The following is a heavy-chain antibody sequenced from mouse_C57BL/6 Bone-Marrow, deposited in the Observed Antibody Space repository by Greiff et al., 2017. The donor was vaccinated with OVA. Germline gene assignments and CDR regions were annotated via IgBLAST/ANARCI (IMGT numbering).Heavy chain of an antibody. V-gene: IGHV5-4*01. J-gene: IGHJ1*03. Sequence: EVKLVESGGGLVKPGGSLKLSCAASGFTFSSYAMSWVRQTPEKRLEWVATISDGGSYTYYPDNVQGRFIISSDPAKNDLYLQMSNLKAEDTAMDYSARDLWLIRYWYIDVWGTGTTVTVSS. D-gene: IGHD2-3*01. CDR2: ISDGGSYT. CDR1: GFTFSSYA. CDR3: ARDLWLIRYWYIDV.